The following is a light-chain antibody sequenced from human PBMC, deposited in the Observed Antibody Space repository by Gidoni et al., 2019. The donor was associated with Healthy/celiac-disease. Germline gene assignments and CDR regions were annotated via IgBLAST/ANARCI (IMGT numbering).Light chain of an antibody. J-gene: IGLJ2*01. Sequence: SVPAQPPSASVTTGQSVTISCSGSSSNIGSNTVNWYQQLPGTAPKLLIYSNNQRPSGVPDRCSGSKSGTSASLAISRLQSEDEADYYCAAWDDSLNGPHVVFGGGTKLTVL. CDR1: SSNIGSNT. CDR2: SNN. V-gene: IGLV1-44*01. CDR3: AAWDDSLNGPHVV.